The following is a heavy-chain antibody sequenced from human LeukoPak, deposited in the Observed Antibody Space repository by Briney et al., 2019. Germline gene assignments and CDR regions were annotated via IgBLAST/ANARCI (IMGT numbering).Heavy chain of an antibody. Sequence: PSQTLSLTCTVSGGSLSSGNYYWRWIRQPAGKGLEWIGHIYTSESTNYDPSLKSRVTISIDTSKNQFSLNLSSVTAADTAVYYCARGPTYYGSGSIDYWGQGTLVTVSS. D-gene: IGHD3-10*01. CDR1: GGSLSSGNYY. CDR2: IYTSEST. J-gene: IGHJ4*02. CDR3: ARGPTYYGSGSIDY. V-gene: IGHV4-61*09.